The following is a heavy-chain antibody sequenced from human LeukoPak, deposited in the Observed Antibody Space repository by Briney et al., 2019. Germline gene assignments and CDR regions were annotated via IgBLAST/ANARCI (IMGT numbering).Heavy chain of an antibody. CDR1: GGSISSYY. Sequence: PSETLSLTCTVSGGSISSYYWSWIRQPPGKGLEWIACISYSGSTKYNPSLKSRVTISVDTSKNQPSLKLSSVTAADTAVYYCAREPGFDSSGYLNWFDPWGQGTLVTVSS. V-gene: IGHV4-59*01. CDR3: AREPGFDSSGYLNWFDP. CDR2: ISYSGST. J-gene: IGHJ5*02. D-gene: IGHD3-22*01.